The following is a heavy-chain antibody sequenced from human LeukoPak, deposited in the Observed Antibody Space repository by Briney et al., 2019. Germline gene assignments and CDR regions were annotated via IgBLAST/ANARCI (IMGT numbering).Heavy chain of an antibody. CDR2: TYYRSKWYN. D-gene: IGHD5-24*01. CDR3: ARSEMALNGGAQELVY. CDR1: GDSVSRNSAA. Sequence: QTLSLSCAISGDSVSRNSAAWNWIRQSPSRGLEWLGRTYYRSKWYNDYAVSVKSRITINPDTSKNHFSLQLSSVTPEDTAVYYCARSEMALNGGAQELVYWARETRVTVSS. V-gene: IGHV6-1*01. J-gene: IGHJ4*02.